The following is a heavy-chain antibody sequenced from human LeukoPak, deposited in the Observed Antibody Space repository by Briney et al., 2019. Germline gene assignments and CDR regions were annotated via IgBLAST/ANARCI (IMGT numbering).Heavy chain of an antibody. Sequence: GASVKVSCKASGGTFSSYAISWVRQAPGQGLEWMGRIIPILGIANYAQEFQGRVTITADKSTSTAYMELSSLRSEDTAVYYCARVDGGYGYWGQGTLVTVSS. J-gene: IGHJ4*02. CDR2: IIPILGIA. V-gene: IGHV1-69*04. CDR1: GGTFSSYA. CDR3: ARVDGGYGY. D-gene: IGHD5-12*01.